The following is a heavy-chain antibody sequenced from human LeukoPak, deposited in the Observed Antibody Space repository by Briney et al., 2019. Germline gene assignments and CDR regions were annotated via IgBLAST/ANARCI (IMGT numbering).Heavy chain of an antibody. CDR3: ARAGIMITFGGVVGLDY. CDR1: GGSFSGYY. CDR2: INHSGST. J-gene: IGHJ4*02. D-gene: IGHD3-16*01. Sequence: SETLSLTCAVYGGSFSGYYWSWIRQPPGKGLEWIGEINHSGSTNYNPSLKSRVTISVDTSKNQCSLKLSSVTAADTAVYYCARAGIMITFGGVVGLDYWGQGTLVTVSS. V-gene: IGHV4-34*01.